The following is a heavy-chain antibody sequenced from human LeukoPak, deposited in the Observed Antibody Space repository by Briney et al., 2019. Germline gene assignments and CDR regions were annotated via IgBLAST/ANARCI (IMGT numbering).Heavy chain of an antibody. V-gene: IGHV3-30-3*01. Sequence: AGGSLRLSYAASGFTFSSYAMHWVRQAPGKGLEWVAVISYDGSNKYHADSVKGRFTISRDNSKNTLYLQMNSLRAEDTAVYYCARESHAFDIWGQGTMVTVSS. CDR1: GFTFSSYA. J-gene: IGHJ3*02. CDR2: ISYDGSNK. CDR3: ARESHAFDI.